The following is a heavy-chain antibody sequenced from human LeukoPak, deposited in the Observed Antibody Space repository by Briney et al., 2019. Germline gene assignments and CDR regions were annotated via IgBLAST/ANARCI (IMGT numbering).Heavy chain of an antibody. V-gene: IGHV4-4*09. CDR3: ARGSGYRGNWFDP. J-gene: IGHJ5*02. D-gene: IGHD3-3*01. Sequence: SETLSLTCTFSGDSISNSYWSWIRQPPGEGLEWIGYVYTSGSTNYNPSLKARVTISVDTSKNQFSLKLSSVTAADTALYYCARGSGYRGNWFDPWGQGILVTVSS. CDR1: GDSISNSY. CDR2: VYTSGST.